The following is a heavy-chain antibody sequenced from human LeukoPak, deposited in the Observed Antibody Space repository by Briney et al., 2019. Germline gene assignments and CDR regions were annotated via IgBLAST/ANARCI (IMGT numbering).Heavy chain of an antibody. CDR3: ARVQAVGVPVAIDAYYDYGMDV. J-gene: IGHJ6*02. D-gene: IGHD2-2*02. Sequence: ASVKVSCKASGGTFSKNAISWVRQAPGQGLEWMGRIIPIVGIAHSAQRFQGRLTITADTSSNTAHIELSGLRSEDTAVYYCARVQAVGVPVAIDAYYDYGMDVWGQGTTVTVSS. V-gene: IGHV1-69*04. CDR2: IIPIVGIA. CDR1: GGTFSKNA.